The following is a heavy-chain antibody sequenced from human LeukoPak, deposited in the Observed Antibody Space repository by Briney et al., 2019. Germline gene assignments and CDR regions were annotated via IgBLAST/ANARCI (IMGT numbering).Heavy chain of an antibody. J-gene: IGHJ4*02. Sequence: SETLSLTCTVSGGSISSYYWSWIRQPPGKGLEWIGYIYYSGSTYYNPSLKSRVTISVDTSKNQFSLKLSSVTAADTAVYYCARDGDYGDFDYWGQGTLVTVSS. CDR3: ARDGDYGDFDY. CDR2: IYYSGST. D-gene: IGHD4-17*01. CDR1: GGSISSYY. V-gene: IGHV4-59*01.